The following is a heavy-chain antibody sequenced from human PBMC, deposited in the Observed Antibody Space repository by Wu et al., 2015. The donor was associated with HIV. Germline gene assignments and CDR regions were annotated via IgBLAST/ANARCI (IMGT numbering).Heavy chain of an antibody. Sequence: QVQLVQSGAEVKKPGSSVKVSCKTSGDTFSSYAINWVRQAPGQGLEWMGGINPLFGTTKHVQRFQDRVTFSTDESKRTVYMELSSLRNEDTAVYYCARNTDSVATSLYSLGVWGQGTTVTVSS. V-gene: IGHV1-69*05. J-gene: IGHJ6*02. CDR2: INPLFGTT. D-gene: IGHD5-12*01. CDR1: GDTFSSYA. CDR3: ARNTDSVATSLYSLGV.